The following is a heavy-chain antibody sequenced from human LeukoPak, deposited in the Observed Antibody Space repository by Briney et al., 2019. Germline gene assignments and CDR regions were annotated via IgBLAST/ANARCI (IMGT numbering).Heavy chain of an antibody. CDR1: GGSISSYY. CDR2: INHSGST. Sequence: SETLSLTCTVSGGSISSYYWSWIRQSPGKGLEWIGEINHSGSTNYNPSLKSRVTISVDTSKNQFSLRLKSVTAADTAVYYCARGRGLVDLWGQGTLVTVSS. CDR3: ARGRGLVDL. D-gene: IGHD5-12*01. J-gene: IGHJ5*02. V-gene: IGHV4-34*01.